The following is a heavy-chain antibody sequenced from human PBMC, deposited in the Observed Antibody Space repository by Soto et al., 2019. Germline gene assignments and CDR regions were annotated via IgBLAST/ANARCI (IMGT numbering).Heavy chain of an antibody. D-gene: IGHD2-2*01. CDR2: IHYTETT. V-gene: IGHV4-39*01. CDR1: GGSISGSRYY. CDR3: ARPHCSSSNCPNWFDP. J-gene: IGHJ5*02. Sequence: SETLSLTCTVSGGSISGSRYYWGWIRQPPGKGLEWIGSIHYTETTYYNPSLKSRVTISVDTSKNQLFLKLSSVTAADTAVYYCARPHCSSSNCPNWFDPWGQGTLVTVSS.